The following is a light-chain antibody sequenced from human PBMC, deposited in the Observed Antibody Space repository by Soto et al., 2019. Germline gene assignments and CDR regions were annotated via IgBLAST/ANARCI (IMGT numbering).Light chain of an antibody. V-gene: IGLV1-40*01. CDR1: SSNIGAGYD. Sequence: QSVLTQPPSVSGAPGQRVTISCTGSSSNIGAGYDVHWYQQLPGTAPKLIIYGTTNRPSGVPDRFSGSKSGTSASLAITGLQAEDEADYYCQSYDGTLSGSYVFGIGKKVTVL. CDR3: QSYDGTLSGSYV. J-gene: IGLJ1*01. CDR2: GTT.